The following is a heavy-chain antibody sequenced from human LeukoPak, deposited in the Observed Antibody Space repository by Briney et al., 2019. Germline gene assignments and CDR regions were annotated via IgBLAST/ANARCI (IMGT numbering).Heavy chain of an antibody. Sequence: SETLSLTCTVSGGSISSYYWSWIRQPAGKGLEWIGRIYTSGSTNYNPSLKSRVTMSLDTSKNQFSLKLCSVTAADTAVYYCARAARGYSSSWYDYWGQGTLVTVSS. D-gene: IGHD6-13*01. CDR3: ARAARGYSSSWYDY. J-gene: IGHJ4*02. V-gene: IGHV4-4*07. CDR2: IYTSGST. CDR1: GGSISSYY.